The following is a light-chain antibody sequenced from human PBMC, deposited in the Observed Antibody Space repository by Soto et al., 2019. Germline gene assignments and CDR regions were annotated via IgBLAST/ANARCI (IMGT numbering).Light chain of an antibody. CDR3: SSYTSSSTLDV. Sequence: HSVLTQPASGSGAPGQAITISCTGTSSDVGGYNYVSWHQQHPGKAPKLMIYDVSNRPSGVSNRFPGSKSGNTASLTISGLRAEDEADYYCSSYTSSSTLDVFGTGTKVTVL. V-gene: IGLV2-14*01. CDR2: DVS. J-gene: IGLJ1*01. CDR1: SSDVGGYNY.